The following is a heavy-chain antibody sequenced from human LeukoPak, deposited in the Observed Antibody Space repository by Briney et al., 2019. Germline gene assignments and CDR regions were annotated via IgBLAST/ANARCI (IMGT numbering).Heavy chain of an antibody. J-gene: IGHJ4*02. D-gene: IGHD3-3*01. V-gene: IGHV3-33*01. CDR1: GFTFSSYG. Sequence: GGSLGLSCAASGFTFSSYGMHWVRQAPGKGLEWVAVIWYDGSNKYYADSVKGRFTISRDNSKNTLYLQMNSLRAEDTAVYYCARDRFSALPRSTFDYWGQGTLVTVSS. CDR3: ARDRFSALPRSTFDY. CDR2: IWYDGSNK.